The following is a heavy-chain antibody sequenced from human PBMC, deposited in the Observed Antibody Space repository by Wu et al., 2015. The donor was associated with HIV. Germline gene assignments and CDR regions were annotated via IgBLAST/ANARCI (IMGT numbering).Heavy chain of an antibody. D-gene: IGHD6-19*01. CDR2: IIPLFDVA. Sequence: QVQLVQSGAEVKKPGSSVKVSCKASGVTLTSFAFSWVRQAPGQGLEWMGGIIPLFDVAQYAQKFRDRVTITTDASTSTAYMELSSLRSEDTAIYYCVRDQQWPTEYYHYYGMDVWGQGTTVTVSS. CDR1: GVTLTSFA. V-gene: IGHV1-69*05. CDR3: VRDQQWPTEYYHYYGMDV. J-gene: IGHJ6*02.